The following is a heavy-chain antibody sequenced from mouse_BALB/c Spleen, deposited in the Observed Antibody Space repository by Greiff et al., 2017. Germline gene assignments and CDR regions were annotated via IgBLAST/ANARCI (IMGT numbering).Heavy chain of an antibody. CDR1: GYTFTSYY. D-gene: IGHD1-1*01. CDR2: INPNNGGT. CDR3: ARGLIYYYGSSYTWFAY. Sequence: QVQLQQSGAELVKPGASVKLSCKASGYTFTSYYMYWVKQRPAQGLEWIGEINPNNGGTSYNQKFKGKATLTVDKSSSTAYMELRSLTSEDSAVYYCARGLIYYYGSSYTWFAYWGQGTLVTVSA. V-gene: IGHV1-53*01. J-gene: IGHJ3*01.